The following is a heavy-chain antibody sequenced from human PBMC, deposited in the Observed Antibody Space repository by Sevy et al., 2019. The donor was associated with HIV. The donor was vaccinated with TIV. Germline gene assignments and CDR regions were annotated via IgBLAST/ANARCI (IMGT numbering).Heavy chain of an antibody. J-gene: IGHJ6*02. V-gene: IGHV3-30*18. CDR1: GFTFSDYY. CDR3: AKNRPPGGSYFSRHAMDV. D-gene: IGHD3-16*01. Sequence: GGSLRLSCAASGFTFSDYYMSWIRQAPGKGLEWVAIISYDGNYREYADSVRGRFSMSRDNSKNTVYLQMNGLSIEDTAVYYCAKNRPPGGSYFSRHAMDVWGRGTTVTVSS. CDR2: ISYDGNYR.